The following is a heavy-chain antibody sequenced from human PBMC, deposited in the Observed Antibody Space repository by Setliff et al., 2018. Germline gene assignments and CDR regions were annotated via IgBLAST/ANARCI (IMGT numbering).Heavy chain of an antibody. V-gene: IGHV1-18*01. CDR2: ISVYNGDT. D-gene: IGHD3-22*01. Sequence: GASVKVSCKASGYTFTSYGISWVRQAPGQGLEWVGWISVYNGDTNYAQKFQGRVTMTRDTSTSTVYMDMSSLRSEDTAVYYCARDVFPYHYEGAFDIWGQGTMVTVSS. J-gene: IGHJ3*02. CDR1: GYTFTSYG. CDR3: ARDVFPYHYEGAFDI.